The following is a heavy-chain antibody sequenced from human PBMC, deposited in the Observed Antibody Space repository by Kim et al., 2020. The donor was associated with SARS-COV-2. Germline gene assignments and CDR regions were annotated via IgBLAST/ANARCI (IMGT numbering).Heavy chain of an antibody. CDR3: AKLVQWLGQGGDY. V-gene: IGHV3-23*01. J-gene: IGHJ4*02. Sequence: SADSVKGRFTISRDNSRNTLYLQMNSLRAEDTAVYYCAKLVQWLGQGGDYWGQGTLVTVSS. D-gene: IGHD6-19*01.